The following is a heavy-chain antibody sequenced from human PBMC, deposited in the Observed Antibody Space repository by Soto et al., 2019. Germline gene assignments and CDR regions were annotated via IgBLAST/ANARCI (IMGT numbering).Heavy chain of an antibody. CDR2: IWYDGSNK. J-gene: IGHJ3*02. Sequence: QVQLVESGGGVVQPGRSLRLSCAASGFTFSSYGMHWVRQAPGKGLEWVAVIWYDGSNKYYADSVKGRFTISRDNSKNTLYLQMNSLRAEDTAVYYCARDHGAFDIWGQGTMVTVSS. CDR3: ARDHGAFDI. V-gene: IGHV3-33*01. CDR1: GFTFSSYG.